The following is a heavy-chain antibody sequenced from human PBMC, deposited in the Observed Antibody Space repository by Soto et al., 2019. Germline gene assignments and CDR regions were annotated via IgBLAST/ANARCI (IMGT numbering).Heavy chain of an antibody. Sequence: GESLKISCKGSGYSFTSYWISWVRQMPGKGLEWMGRIDPSDSYTNYSPSFQGHVTISADKSISTAYLQWSSLKASDTAMYYCARHAVAYYYDSSGYYHSRGFDYWGQGTLVTVSS. V-gene: IGHV5-10-1*01. J-gene: IGHJ4*02. CDR3: ARHAVAYYYDSSGYYHSRGFDY. D-gene: IGHD3-22*01. CDR2: IDPSDSYT. CDR1: GYSFTSYW.